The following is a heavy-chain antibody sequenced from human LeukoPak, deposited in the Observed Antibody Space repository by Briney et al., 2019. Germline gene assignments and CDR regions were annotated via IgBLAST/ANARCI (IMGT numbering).Heavy chain of an antibody. D-gene: IGHD1-1*01. CDR1: GYTFTSYA. CDR2: IDPYNGNT. V-gene: IGHV1-18*01. Sequence: ASVKVSCKASGYTFTSYALTWVREAPGQGLEWMGYIDPYNGNTNYAQKFQGRVTMTTDRSTNTGYMDLRSLRSDDTAVYHCARDRRGYNGILRYWGQGALVTVSS. J-gene: IGHJ4*02. CDR3: ARDRRGYNGILRY.